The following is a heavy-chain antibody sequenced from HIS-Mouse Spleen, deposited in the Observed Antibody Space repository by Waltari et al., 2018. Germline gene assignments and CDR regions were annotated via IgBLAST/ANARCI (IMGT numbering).Heavy chain of an antibody. CDR3: AREIPYSSSWYDWYFDL. CDR2: IYYSGST. Sequence: QLQLQESGPGLVKPSETLSLTCTVSGGSISSSSYYWGWIRQPPGKGLEWIGRIYYSGSTYSHPSLKSLVTISVETSKNQFSLKLSSVTAADTAVYYCAREIPYSSSWYDWYFDLWGRGTLVTVSS. J-gene: IGHJ2*01. CDR1: GGSISSSSYY. D-gene: IGHD6-13*01. V-gene: IGHV4-39*07.